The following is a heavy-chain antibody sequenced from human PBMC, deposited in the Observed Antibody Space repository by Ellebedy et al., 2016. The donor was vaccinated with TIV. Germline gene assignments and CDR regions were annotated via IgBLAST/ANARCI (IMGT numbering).Heavy chain of an antibody. CDR3: ARGSALWSSRYFDY. CDR2: ISAYNGNT. D-gene: IGHD5-18*01. CDR1: GYTFTSYG. V-gene: IGHV1-18*01. Sequence: ASVKVSXXASGYTFTSYGISWVRQAPGQGLEWMGWISAYNGNTNYAQKLQGRVTMTTDTSTSTAYMELSSLRSDDTAVYYCARGSALWSSRYFDYWGQGTLVTVSS. J-gene: IGHJ4*02.